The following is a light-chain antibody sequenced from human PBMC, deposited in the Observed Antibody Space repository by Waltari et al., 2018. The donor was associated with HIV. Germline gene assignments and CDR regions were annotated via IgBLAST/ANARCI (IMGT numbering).Light chain of an antibody. CDR2: GAS. V-gene: IGKV1-8*01. CDR1: QGVSSY. CDR3: QQYYSYPWT. J-gene: IGKJ1*01. Sequence: AIRMTQSPSPFSASTGDRVSITCRASQGVSSYLAWYQQKPGKAPKLLIYGASTLQSAVPSRFSGSVSGTNFTLTISCLQTEDFATYFCQQYYSYPWTFGQGTKVEIK.